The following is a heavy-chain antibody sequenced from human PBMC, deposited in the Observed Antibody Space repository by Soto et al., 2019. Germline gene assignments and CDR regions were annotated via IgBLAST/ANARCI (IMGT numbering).Heavy chain of an antibody. CDR1: GFTFSSYG. V-gene: IGHV3-33*01. Sequence: PGGSLRLSCAASGFTFSSYGMHWVRQAPGKGLERVAVIWYDGSNKYYADSVKGRFTISRDNSKNTLCLQMNSLTAEDTAVYYWARDRVLWIGELLPFDYWGQGTLVTVSS. D-gene: IGHD3-10*01. J-gene: IGHJ4*02. CDR3: ARDRVLWIGELLPFDY. CDR2: IWYDGSNK.